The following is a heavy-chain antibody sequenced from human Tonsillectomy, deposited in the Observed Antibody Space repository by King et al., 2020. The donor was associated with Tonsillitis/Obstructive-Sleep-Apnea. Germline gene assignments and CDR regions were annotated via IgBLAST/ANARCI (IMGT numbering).Heavy chain of an antibody. Sequence: VQLQESGPGLVKPSETLSLTCTVSGGSISSYYWSWIRQPPGKGMEWHGYIYYSGSTNYNPPLKSRVTISVDTSKNQFTLKLSSVTAAATSVYYCARVVPAAIVLLDAFYICGQGTMVTVSS. CDR2: IYYSGST. D-gene: IGHD2-2*01. J-gene: IGHJ3*02. CDR3: ARVVPAAIVLLDAFYI. CDR1: GGSISSYY. V-gene: IGHV4-59*08.